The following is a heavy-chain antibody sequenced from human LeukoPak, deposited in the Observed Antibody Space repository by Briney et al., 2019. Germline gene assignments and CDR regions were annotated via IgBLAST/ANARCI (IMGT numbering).Heavy chain of an antibody. CDR2: ISGTGSST. CDR3: AKASVAIPQYCNS. Sequence: PGGSLRLSCVASGFPFSSYWMTWVRQAPGKGLEWVSTISGTGSSTYYADSAKGRFTISRDNSKDTLFLQLNSLTAADTAMYFCAKASVAIPQYCNSWGQGTLVTVSP. D-gene: IGHD2-2*02. V-gene: IGHV3-23*01. J-gene: IGHJ5*02. CDR1: GFPFSSYW.